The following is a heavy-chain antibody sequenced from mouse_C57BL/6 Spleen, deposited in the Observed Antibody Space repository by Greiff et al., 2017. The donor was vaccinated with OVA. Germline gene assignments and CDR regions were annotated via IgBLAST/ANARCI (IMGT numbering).Heavy chain of an antibody. CDR3: APYDYDTPAWFAY. D-gene: IGHD2-4*01. J-gene: IGHJ3*01. Sequence: QVQLKQSGPELVKPGASVKISCKASGYAFSSSWMNWVKQRPGKGLEWIGRIYPGDGDTNYNGKFKGKATLTAAKSSSTAYMQLSSLTSEDSAVYFCAPYDYDTPAWFAYWGQGTLVTVSA. CDR1: GYAFSSSW. V-gene: IGHV1-82*01. CDR2: IYPGDGDT.